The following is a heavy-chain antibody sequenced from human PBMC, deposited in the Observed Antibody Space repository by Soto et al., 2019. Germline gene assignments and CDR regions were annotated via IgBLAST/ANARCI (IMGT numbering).Heavy chain of an antibody. CDR1: GGSVSSESHY. Sequence: QVQLQESGPGLVKPSETLSLTCTVSGGSVSSESHYWSWIQQTPGKGLEWIGYIYYTGSTNYNPSLKGRVTMSVDTSRDQVSLRLRSVTRVDTAVYYCARDQYDFRSGSYYYAMEVWGQGTKVTVSS. CDR2: IYYTGST. J-gene: IGHJ6*02. D-gene: IGHD3-3*01. CDR3: ARDQYDFRSGSYYYAMEV. V-gene: IGHV4-61*01.